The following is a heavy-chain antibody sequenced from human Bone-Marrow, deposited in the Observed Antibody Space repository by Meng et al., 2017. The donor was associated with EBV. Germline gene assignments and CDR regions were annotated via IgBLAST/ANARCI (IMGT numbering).Heavy chain of an antibody. D-gene: IGHD2/OR15-2a*01. CDR3: AKSRSSTPGIVDD. J-gene: IGHJ4*02. CDR2: IYDTGTT. Sequence: QESGHGLVQPSETLSLTCVVSGVSVNSGTYHWSWIRQSPGKGLEWIGYIYDTGTTIYNPSLNRRVTILLETSKNQFSLRLHSVTTADTAVYYCAKSRSSTPGIVDDWGQGTLVTVSS. V-gene: IGHV4-61*01. CDR1: GVSVNSGTYH.